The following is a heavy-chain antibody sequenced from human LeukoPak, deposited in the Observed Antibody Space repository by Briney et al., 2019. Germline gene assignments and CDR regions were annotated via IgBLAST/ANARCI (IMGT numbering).Heavy chain of an antibody. CDR3: ARGGGSYDY. J-gene: IGHJ4*02. CDR1: GVSFSGYY. V-gene: IGHV4-34*01. Sequence: SETLSLTCAVYGVSFSGYYWSWIRQPPGKGLEWIGEINHSGSTNYNPSLKSRVTISVDTSKNQFSLKLSSVTAADTAVYYCARGGGSYDYWGQATLVTVSS. D-gene: IGHD1-26*01. CDR2: INHSGST.